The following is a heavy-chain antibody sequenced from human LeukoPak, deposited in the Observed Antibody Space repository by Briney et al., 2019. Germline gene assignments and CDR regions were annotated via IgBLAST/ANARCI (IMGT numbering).Heavy chain of an antibody. CDR2: ISGSGTTK. V-gene: IGHV3-48*02. J-gene: IGHJ4*02. D-gene: IGHD4-17*01. Sequence: GGSLRLSCAASGFTFSTYSMNWVRQAPGKGLEWVSYISGSGTTKYYGDSEKGRFTISRDNAKNSLYLQMNSLKDEDTAVYYCAKSATRTVTHIDYWGQGTLVIVSS. CDR1: GFTFSTYS. CDR3: AKSATRTVTHIDY.